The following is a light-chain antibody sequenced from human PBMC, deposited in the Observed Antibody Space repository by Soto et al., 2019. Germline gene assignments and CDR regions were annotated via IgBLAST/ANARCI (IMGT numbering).Light chain of an antibody. V-gene: IGKV3-20*01. CDR3: QQYDNSRWT. Sequence: EIVLTQSPGTLSLSPGERATLSCRASQSVSSSYLAWYQQKHGQAPRLLIYGASSRATGIPDRFSGNGSGRDFTLTISRLEPEDFAVYYCQQYDNSRWTFGQGTKVDIK. J-gene: IGKJ1*01. CDR1: QSVSSSY. CDR2: GAS.